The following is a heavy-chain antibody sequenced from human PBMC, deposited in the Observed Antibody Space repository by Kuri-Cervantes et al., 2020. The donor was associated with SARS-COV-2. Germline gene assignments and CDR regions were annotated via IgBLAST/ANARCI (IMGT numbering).Heavy chain of an antibody. J-gene: IGHJ4*02. CDR2: IYYSGST. CDR3: ARDGRSVAGPGVDY. D-gene: IGHD6-19*01. V-gene: IGHV4-39*02. Sequence: SETLSLTCTVSGGSISSSSYYWGWIRQPPGKGLEWIGSIYYSGSTYYNSSLKSRVTISVDTSKNQFSLKLSSVTAADTAVYYCARDGRSVAGPGVDYWGQGTLVTVSS. CDR1: GGSISSSSYY.